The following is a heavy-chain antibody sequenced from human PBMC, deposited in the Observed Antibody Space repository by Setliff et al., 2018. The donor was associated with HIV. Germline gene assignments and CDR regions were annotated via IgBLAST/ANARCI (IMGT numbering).Heavy chain of an antibody. J-gene: IGHJ6*02. CDR3: ARHGYCSGTSCSEYYYYYGMDV. CDR1: GYSFTNYW. D-gene: IGHD2-2*03. CDR2: IYPGDSDT. V-gene: IGHV5-51*01. Sequence: PGESLKISCKGSGYSFTNYWIGWVRQMPGQGLEWMGIIYPGDSDTRYSPSFQGQVTISADKSISTAYLQWSSLKPSDTATYYCARHGYCSGTSCSEYYYYYGMDVWGQGTTVTVSS.